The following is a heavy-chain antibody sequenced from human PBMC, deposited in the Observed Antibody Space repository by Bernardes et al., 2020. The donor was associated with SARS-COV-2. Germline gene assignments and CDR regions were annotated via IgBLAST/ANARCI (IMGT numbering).Heavy chain of an antibody. D-gene: IGHD6-13*01. J-gene: IGHJ3*01. Sequence: ASVKVSCKASGYTFSTYDVSWVRQAPGQGLEWMGWLSGYNGNTDYAQKFQGRVTMTRDISTSTAYLELRSLRSDDTALYFCARDPGRSSWDDAFDVWGQGTMVTVSS. CDR1: GYTFSTYD. V-gene: IGHV1-18*04. CDR2: LSGYNGNT. CDR3: ARDPGRSSWDDAFDV.